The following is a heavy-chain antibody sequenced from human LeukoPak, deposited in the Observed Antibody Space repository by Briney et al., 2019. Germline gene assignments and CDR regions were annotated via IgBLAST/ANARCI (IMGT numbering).Heavy chain of an antibody. CDR2: INHSGST. CDR3: ARGSWYFTGFDL. CDR1: GESFSGYY. J-gene: IGHJ5*02. V-gene: IGHV4-34*01. Sequence: SETLSLTCAVYGESFSGYYWSWIRQPPGKGLEWIGEINHSGSTNYNPSLKSRVTISVDTSKNQFSLKLSSVTAADTAVYYCARGSWYFTGFDLWGQGTLVTVSS. D-gene: IGHD3-9*01.